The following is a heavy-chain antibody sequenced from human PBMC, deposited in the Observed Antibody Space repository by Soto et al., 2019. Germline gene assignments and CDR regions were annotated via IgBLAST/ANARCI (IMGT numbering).Heavy chain of an antibody. CDR2: INSDGSST. Sequence: GGSLTLSCAASGFTFIIHWIPLVQQAPGKGLVWVSRINSDGSSTSYADSVKGRFTISRDNAKNTLYLQMNSPRAEDTAVYYCVRTSLVVAAATREDYWGQGTLVTVSS. D-gene: IGHD2-15*01. V-gene: IGHV3-74*01. CDR1: GFTFIIHW. J-gene: IGHJ4*02. CDR3: VRTSLVVAAATREDY.